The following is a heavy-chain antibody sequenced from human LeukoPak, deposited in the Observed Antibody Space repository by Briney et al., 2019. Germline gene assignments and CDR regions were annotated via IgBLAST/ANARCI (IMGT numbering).Heavy chain of an antibody. CDR3: ARYAGGSDY. Sequence: SETLSLTCTVSGGSICSSNYYWAWIRQPPGQGLEWIGSIYYRGNAYYNPSLKSRVTISVDTSKNQFSLKLSSVTAADTAVYYCARYAGGSDYWGQGTLVTVSS. CDR2: IYYRGNA. D-gene: IGHD1-26*01. CDR1: GGSICSSNYY. V-gene: IGHV4-39*07. J-gene: IGHJ4*02.